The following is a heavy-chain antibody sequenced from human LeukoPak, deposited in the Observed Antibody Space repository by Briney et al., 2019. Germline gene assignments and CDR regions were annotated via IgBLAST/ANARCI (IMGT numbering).Heavy chain of an antibody. Sequence: PSETLSLTCTVSGGSISSGGYYWSWIRQPPGKGLEWIGYIYHSGSTYYNPSLKSRVTISVDRSKNQFSLKLSSVTAADTAVYYCARASKVGFVVVVVAASRRKYYFDYWGQGTLVTVSS. CDR3: ARASKVGFVVVVVAASRRKYYFDY. CDR1: GGSISSGGYY. CDR2: IYHSGST. V-gene: IGHV4-30-2*01. D-gene: IGHD2-15*01. J-gene: IGHJ4*02.